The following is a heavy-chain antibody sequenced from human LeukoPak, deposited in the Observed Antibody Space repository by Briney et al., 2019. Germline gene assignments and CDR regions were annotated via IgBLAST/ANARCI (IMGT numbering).Heavy chain of an antibody. Sequence: GGSLRLSCVASGFTFSSDAMHWVRQAPGKGLEWVANIKQDGSEKYYVDSVKGRFTISRDNAKNSLYLQMNSLRAEDTAVYYCARGGTYGDYVGYWGQGTLVTVSS. V-gene: IGHV3-7*01. CDR3: ARGGTYGDYVGY. D-gene: IGHD1-26*01. CDR1: GFTFSSDA. CDR2: IKQDGSEK. J-gene: IGHJ4*02.